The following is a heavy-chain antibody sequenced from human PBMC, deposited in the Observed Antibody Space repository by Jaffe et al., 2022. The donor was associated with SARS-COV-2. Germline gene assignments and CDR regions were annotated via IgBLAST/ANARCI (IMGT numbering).Heavy chain of an antibody. V-gene: IGHV4-59*01. D-gene: IGHD2-2*01. CDR2: IHYSGIT. J-gene: IGHJ5*02. CDR3: ARMAGTNNCYGCDWFDP. Sequence: QVQLQESGPGLVKSSETLSLTCPVSGGSITTYYWTWIRQPPGKGLEWIGYIHYSGITIYNPSLKSRVSISVDTSKNQFSLKLSSVTAADTAVYYCARMAGTNNCYGCDWFDPWGQGTLVTVSS. CDR1: GGSITTYY.